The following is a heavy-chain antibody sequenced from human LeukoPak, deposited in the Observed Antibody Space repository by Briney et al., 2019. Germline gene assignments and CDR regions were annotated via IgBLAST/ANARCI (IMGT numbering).Heavy chain of an antibody. CDR2: IYSGGST. Sequence: GGSLRLSCAASGFTVSSNYMSWVRQAPGIGLEWVSVIYSGGSTYYADSVKGRFTISRDNSKNSLYLQMNSLRAEDTAVYYCARDLSLYCSGGSCYSLNYWGQGTLVTVSS. D-gene: IGHD2-15*01. CDR3: ARDLSLYCSGGSCYSLNY. CDR1: GFTVSSNY. V-gene: IGHV3-66*01. J-gene: IGHJ4*02.